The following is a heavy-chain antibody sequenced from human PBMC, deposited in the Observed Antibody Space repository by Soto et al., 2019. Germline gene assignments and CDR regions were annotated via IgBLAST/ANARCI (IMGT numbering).Heavy chain of an antibody. CDR2: ISGSGGST. CDR3: AKVTPFRYCSGGSCPNDAFDI. V-gene: IGHV3-23*01. D-gene: IGHD2-15*01. CDR1: GFTFSSYA. Sequence: PGGSLRLSCAASGFTFSSYAMSWVRQAPGKGLEWVSAISGSGGSTYYADSVKGRFTISRDNSKNTLYLQMNSLRAEDTAVYYCAKVTPFRYCSGGSCPNDAFDIWGQGTMVTVSS. J-gene: IGHJ3*02.